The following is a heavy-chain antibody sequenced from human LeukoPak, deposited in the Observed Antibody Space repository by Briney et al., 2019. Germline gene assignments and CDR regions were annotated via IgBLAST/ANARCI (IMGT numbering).Heavy chain of an antibody. CDR1: GYSFTSYW. J-gene: IGHJ6*02. D-gene: IGHD2/OR15-2a*01. Sequence: GESLKISCKGSGYSFTSYWIGWVRQMPGKGLEWMGIIYPGDSDTRYSPSFQGQVTISADKSISTAYLQWSSLKASNTAMYYCARRNSPHYYYYYGMDVWGQGTTVTVSS. V-gene: IGHV5-51*01. CDR2: IYPGDSDT. CDR3: ARRNSPHYYYYYGMDV.